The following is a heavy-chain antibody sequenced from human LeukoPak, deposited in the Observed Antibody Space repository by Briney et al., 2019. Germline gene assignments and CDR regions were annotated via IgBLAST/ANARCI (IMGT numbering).Heavy chain of an antibody. V-gene: IGHV4-59*08. Sequence: SETLSLTCTVSGGSISSYYWSWIRQPPGKGLEWIGYIYYSGSTNYNPSLKSRVTISVDTSKNQFSLKLSSVTAADTAVYYCARLLAGFEGNWFDPWGQGTLVTVSS. D-gene: IGHD3-10*01. CDR2: IYYSGST. J-gene: IGHJ5*02. CDR3: ARLLAGFEGNWFDP. CDR1: GGSISSYY.